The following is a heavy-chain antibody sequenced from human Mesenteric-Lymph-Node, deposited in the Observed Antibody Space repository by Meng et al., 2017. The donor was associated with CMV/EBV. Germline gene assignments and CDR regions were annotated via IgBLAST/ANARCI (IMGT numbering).Heavy chain of an antibody. CDR2: ISLSGSYI. J-gene: IGHJ4*02. D-gene: IGHD1-26*01. CDR3: ARETGEGFMDY. Sequence: GESLKISCAASGFSFSSYTMNWVRQAPGKGLEWVSSISLSGSYIKYPDPMKARFTISRDNAKNSLYLQMDGLRADDTAVYYCARETGEGFMDYWGQGTPVTVSS. V-gene: IGHV3-21*01. CDR1: GFSFSSYT.